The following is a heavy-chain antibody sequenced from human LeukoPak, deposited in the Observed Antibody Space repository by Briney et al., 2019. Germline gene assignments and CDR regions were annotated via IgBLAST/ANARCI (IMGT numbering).Heavy chain of an antibody. D-gene: IGHD3-22*01. J-gene: IGHJ5*02. Sequence: PSETLSLTCTVSGGSISSSSYYWGWIRQPPGKGLEWVSSISSSSSYIYYADSVKGRFTISRDNAKNSLYLQMNSLRAEDTAVYYCARVKTYDSTPDWFDPWGQGTLVTVSS. CDR1: GGSISSSS. CDR3: ARVKTYDSTPDWFDP. CDR2: ISSSSSYI. V-gene: IGHV3-21*01.